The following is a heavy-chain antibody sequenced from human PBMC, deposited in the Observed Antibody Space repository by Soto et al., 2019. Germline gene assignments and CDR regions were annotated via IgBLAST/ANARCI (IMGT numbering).Heavy chain of an antibody. CDR2: IYYSGST. D-gene: IGHD4-4*01. J-gene: IGHJ5*02. V-gene: IGHV4-59*01. CDR3: AREQYSETVTTSWFDP. Sequence: SETLSLTCTVSGGSISSYYWSWIRQPPGKGLEWIGYIYYSGSTNYNPSLKSRVTISVDTSKNQFSLKLSSVTAADTAVYYCAREQYSETVTTSWFDPWGQGTLVTVSS. CDR1: GGSISSYY.